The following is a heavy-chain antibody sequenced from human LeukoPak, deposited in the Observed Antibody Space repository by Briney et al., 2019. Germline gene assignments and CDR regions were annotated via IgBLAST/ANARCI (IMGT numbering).Heavy chain of an antibody. CDR3: ARAPRIAAPFDY. V-gene: IGHV4-31*03. J-gene: IGHJ4*02. D-gene: IGHD6-13*01. Sequence: SQTLSLTCTVSGGSISSGGYWGWIRQHPGKGLEWIGYIYYSGGTYYKPSLKSRVIISVDTSKTQFSLKLSSVTAADTAVYYCARAPRIAAPFDYWGQGTLVTVSS. CDR2: IYYSGGT. CDR1: GGSISSGGY.